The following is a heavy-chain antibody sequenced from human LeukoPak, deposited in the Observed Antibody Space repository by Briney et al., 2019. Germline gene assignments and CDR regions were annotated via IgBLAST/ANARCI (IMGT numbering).Heavy chain of an antibody. D-gene: IGHD6-13*01. CDR3: ARDSLGRAATGIAMDY. V-gene: IGHV3-20*04. CDR1: GFTFDDYG. J-gene: IGHJ4*02. CDR2: INWNGSST. Sequence: GGSLRLSCAASGFTFDDYGMSWVRQAPGKGLEWVSGINWNGSSTGYADSVKGRFTISRDNAKNSLYLQMNSLRAEDTAVYYCARDSLGRAATGIAMDYWGQGTLVTVSS.